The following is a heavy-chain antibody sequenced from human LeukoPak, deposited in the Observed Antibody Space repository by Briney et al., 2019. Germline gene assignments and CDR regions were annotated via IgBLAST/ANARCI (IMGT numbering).Heavy chain of an antibody. CDR3: ARGRVQLWTPFGY. V-gene: IGHV3-30-3*01. Sequence: GGSVRLSCAASGFTFRSTVMTWVRQAPGKGLEWVAVISYDGSNKYYADSVKGRFTISRDNSKNTLYLQMNSLRAEDTAVYYCARGRVQLWTPFGYWGQGTLVTVSS. CDR2: ISYDGSNK. J-gene: IGHJ4*02. D-gene: IGHD1-1*01. CDR1: GFTFRSTV.